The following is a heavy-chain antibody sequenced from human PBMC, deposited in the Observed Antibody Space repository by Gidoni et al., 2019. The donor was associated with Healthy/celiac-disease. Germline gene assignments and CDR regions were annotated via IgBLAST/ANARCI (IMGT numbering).Heavy chain of an antibody. CDR1: GFTFSSYE. CDR3: ARDPLYDFWSGTFGGMDV. Sequence: EVQLVESGGGLVQPGGSLRLSCAASGFTFSSYEMNWVRQAPGKGLEWVSYISSSGSTIYYADSVKGRFTISRDNAKNSLYLQMNSLRAEDTAVYYCARDPLYDFWSGTFGGMDVWGQGTTVTVSS. J-gene: IGHJ6*02. CDR2: ISSSGSTI. D-gene: IGHD3-3*01. V-gene: IGHV3-48*03.